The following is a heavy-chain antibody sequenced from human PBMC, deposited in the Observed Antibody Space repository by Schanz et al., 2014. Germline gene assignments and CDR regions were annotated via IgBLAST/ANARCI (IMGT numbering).Heavy chain of an antibody. D-gene: IGHD2-15*01. CDR2: LSGSGGST. CDR3: AKARRKSNCSGGRCFHYSYYGMDV. V-gene: IGHV3-23*01. J-gene: IGHJ6*02. Sequence: EGQLLESGGGLIQPGGSLRLSCAASGFTFSSYAMSWVRQAPGKGLEWVSALSGSGGSTYYADSVKGRFTISRDNSKNTLYLQMNSLRAEDTAVYYCAKARRKSNCSGGRCFHYSYYGMDVWGQGTTXTVSS. CDR1: GFTFSSYA.